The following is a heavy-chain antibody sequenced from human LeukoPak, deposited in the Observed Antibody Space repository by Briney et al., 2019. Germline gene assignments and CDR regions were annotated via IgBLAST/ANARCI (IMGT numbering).Heavy chain of an antibody. Sequence: GGSLRLSCAASGFTFSDYYMSWIRQAPGKGLEWVSYISSSGSAIYSADPGKGRFTIPMDNAKNPLYLKINSLRAEDTAVYYCARDYHCGGDCYSGPLDYWGQGPLVTVFS. D-gene: IGHD2-21*02. CDR3: ARDYHCGGDCYSGPLDY. CDR1: GFTFSDYY. J-gene: IGHJ4*02. V-gene: IGHV3-11*01. CDR2: ISSSGSAI.